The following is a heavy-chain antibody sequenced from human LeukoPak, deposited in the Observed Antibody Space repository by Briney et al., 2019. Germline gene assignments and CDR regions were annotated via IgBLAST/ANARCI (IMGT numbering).Heavy chain of an antibody. V-gene: IGHV4-61*02. D-gene: IGHD2-2*01. J-gene: IGHJ5*02. Sequence: SETLSLTCTVSGGLISRIEYYWSWIRQPAGKGLEWIGRIYTSGSTNYNPSLKSRVTISVDTSKNQFSLKLSSVTAADTAVYYCARDHAGTSSLSWFDPWGQGTLVTVSS. CDR1: GGLISRIEYY. CDR2: IYTSGST. CDR3: ARDHAGTSSLSWFDP.